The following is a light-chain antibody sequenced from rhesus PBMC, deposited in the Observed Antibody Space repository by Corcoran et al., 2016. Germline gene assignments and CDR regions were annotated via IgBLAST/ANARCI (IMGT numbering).Light chain of an antibody. CDR2: HAS. CDR3: QQYNSDPPT. V-gene: IGKV1-37*01. J-gene: IGKJ4*01. CDR1: QGVSSY. Sequence: DIQMTQSPSSLSASVGDRVTITCRASQGVSSYLAWYQQKPGKAPKSQIYHASNLENGVPLRVGGSGSGTEFTLTISSLQPEDFATYYCQQYNSDPPTFGGGTTVEIK.